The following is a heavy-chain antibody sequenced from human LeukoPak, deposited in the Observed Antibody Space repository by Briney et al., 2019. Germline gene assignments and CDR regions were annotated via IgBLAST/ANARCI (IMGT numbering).Heavy chain of an antibody. CDR3: VRRGKKAYDFDA. CDR1: GFTFSSYD. V-gene: IGHV3-33*01. D-gene: IGHD3-16*01. Sequence: GGSLRLSCAASGFTFSSYDMHWVRQAPGKGVEWVAVLWSDRSENYYADSVKGRFTISRDNSKETLDLQMDSLRIEDTAVYYCVRRGKKAYDFDAWGQGTLVIVSP. CDR2: LWSDRSEN. J-gene: IGHJ4*02.